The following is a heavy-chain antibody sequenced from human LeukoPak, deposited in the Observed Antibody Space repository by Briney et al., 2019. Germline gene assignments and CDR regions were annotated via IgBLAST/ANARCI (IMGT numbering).Heavy chain of an antibody. CDR2: ITSSSSYV. D-gene: IGHD5-12*01. V-gene: IGHV3-21*01. Sequence: GGSLRLSCEASGFSFSTYNMNWVRQAPGQRLEWISSITSSSSYVFYADSVRGRFTISRDNAKNSLYLQIDSLRAEDTAVYYCARDPYSGYYGTYYYYMDVWGKGTTVTISS. CDR3: ARDPYSGYYGTYYYYMDV. CDR1: GFSFSTYN. J-gene: IGHJ6*03.